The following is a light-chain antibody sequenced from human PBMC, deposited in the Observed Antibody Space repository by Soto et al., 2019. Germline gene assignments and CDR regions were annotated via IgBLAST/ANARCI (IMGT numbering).Light chain of an antibody. CDR3: SSYTSSSTLYV. CDR2: EVS. Sequence: QSALTQPASVSGSPGQSITISCTGTSSDVGGYKYVSWYQQHPGKAPKLMIYEVSNRPSGVSNRFSGSKSGNMASLTISGLQAEDEADYYCSSYTSSSTLYVFGTGTQLTVL. V-gene: IGLV2-14*01. J-gene: IGLJ1*01. CDR1: SSDVGGYKY.